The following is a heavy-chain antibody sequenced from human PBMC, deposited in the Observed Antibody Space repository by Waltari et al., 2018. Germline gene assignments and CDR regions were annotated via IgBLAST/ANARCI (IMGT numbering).Heavy chain of an antibody. D-gene: IGHD3-10*01. CDR3: ASAMVQRYADY. J-gene: IGHJ4*02. CDR2: IIPIFGTA. Sequence: QVQLVQSGAEVKQRGSTVKTSCKAAGGTVSSYAISWVREAPGQGLEWMGGIIPIFGTANYAQKFQGRVTITADESTSTSYMELSSLRSEDTAVYYCASAMVQRYADYLCQGTLVTVSS. CDR1: GGTVSSYA. V-gene: IGHV1-69*13.